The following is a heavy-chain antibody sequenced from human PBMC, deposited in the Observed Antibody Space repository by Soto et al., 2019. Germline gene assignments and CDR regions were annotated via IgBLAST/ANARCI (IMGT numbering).Heavy chain of an antibody. CDR1: GYTFTSYG. CDR2: ISAYNGNT. CDR3: ARHLGGSSWYWYNWFDP. Sequence: GASVKVSCKASGYTFTSYGISWVRQAPGQGLEWMGWISAYNGNTNYAQKLQGRVTMTTDTSTSAACMELRSLRSDDTAVYYCARHLGGSSWYWYNWFDPRGQGTLVTVSS. V-gene: IGHV1-18*04. D-gene: IGHD6-13*01. J-gene: IGHJ5*02.